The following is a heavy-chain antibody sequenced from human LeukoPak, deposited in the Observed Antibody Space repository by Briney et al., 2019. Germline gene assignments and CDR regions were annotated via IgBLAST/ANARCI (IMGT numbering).Heavy chain of an antibody. CDR2: IIPILGIA. CDR3: ARDLPPYYFDY. Sequence: SVKVSCKASGGIFSSYAISWVRQAPGRGLEWMGRIIPILGIANYAQKFQGRVTITADKSTSTAYMDLSSLRSEDTAVYYCARDLPPYYFDYWGQGTLVTVSS. J-gene: IGHJ4*02. V-gene: IGHV1-69*04. CDR1: GGIFSSYA.